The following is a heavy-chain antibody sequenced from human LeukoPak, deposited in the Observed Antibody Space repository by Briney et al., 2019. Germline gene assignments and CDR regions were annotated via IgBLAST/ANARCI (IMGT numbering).Heavy chain of an antibody. V-gene: IGHV4-59*06. CDR3: AVSGGGMDV. CDR1: GVSISSYY. D-gene: IGHD3-16*01. CDR2: IYYSGST. J-gene: IGHJ6*03. Sequence: SQTLSLTCSVSGVSISSYYWSWIRQPPGKGLEWIGYIYYSGSTYYNPSLKSRVTISVDTSKNQFSLKLSSVTAADTAVYYCAVSGGGMDVWGKGTTVTVSS.